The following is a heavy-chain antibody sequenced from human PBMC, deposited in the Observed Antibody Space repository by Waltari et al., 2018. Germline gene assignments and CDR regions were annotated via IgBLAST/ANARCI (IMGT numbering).Heavy chain of an antibody. CDR2: IYTIGST. D-gene: IGHD2-2*01. Sequence: QVQLQESGPGLVKPSETLSLTCTVSGGSTSRYYWSWIRHPAGKGLEWIGRIYTIGSTNYNPSLKGRVTMSVDTSKNQFSLKLSSVTAADTAVYYCARVVPGLYTYYYGMDVWGQGTTVTVSS. V-gene: IGHV4-4*07. CDR3: ARVVPGLYTYYYGMDV. J-gene: IGHJ6*02. CDR1: GGSTSRYY.